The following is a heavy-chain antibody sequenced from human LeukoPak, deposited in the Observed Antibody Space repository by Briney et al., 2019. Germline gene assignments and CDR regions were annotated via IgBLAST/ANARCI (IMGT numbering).Heavy chain of an antibody. CDR2: INPGNGDT. V-gene: IGHV1-3*01. Sequence: GASVKVSCKGSGYTFTNYAVHWVRQAPGQRLEWLGWINPGNGDTEYSQNFQGRVTVTSDTSAATAYVELNSLTSEDTAVYYCARERWHCRVNCYSVYYYALDVWGQGTTVTVS. CDR3: ARERWHCRVNCYSVYYYALDV. D-gene: IGHD2-15*01. CDR1: GYTFTNYA. J-gene: IGHJ6*02.